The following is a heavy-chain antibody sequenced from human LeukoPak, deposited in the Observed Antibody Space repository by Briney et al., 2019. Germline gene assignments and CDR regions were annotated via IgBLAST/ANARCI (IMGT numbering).Heavy chain of an antibody. J-gene: IGHJ4*02. D-gene: IGHD6-13*01. Sequence: SETLSLTCAVYGGSFSGYYWSWIRQPPGKGLEWIGEINHSVSTNYNPSLKSRVTISVDTSKNQFSLKLSSVTAADTAVYYCARRYRGSSSWYIDYWGQGTLVTVSS. CDR3: ARRYRGSSSWYIDY. CDR2: INHSVST. CDR1: GGSFSGYY. V-gene: IGHV4-34*01.